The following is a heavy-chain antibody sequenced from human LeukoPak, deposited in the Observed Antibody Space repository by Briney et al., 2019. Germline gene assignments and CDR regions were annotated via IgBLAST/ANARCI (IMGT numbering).Heavy chain of an antibody. CDR2: INPNSGGT. CDR3: ARGGRLDY. J-gene: IGHJ4*02. Sequence: ASVKVSCKASEYTFTADSIYWVRQAPGQGLEWMGWINPNSGGTSYAQKFQGRVTMTSDTSISTAYMELSSLTSDDTAVYYCARGGRLDYWGQGTLVTVSS. D-gene: IGHD1-26*01. CDR1: EYTFTADS. V-gene: IGHV1-2*02.